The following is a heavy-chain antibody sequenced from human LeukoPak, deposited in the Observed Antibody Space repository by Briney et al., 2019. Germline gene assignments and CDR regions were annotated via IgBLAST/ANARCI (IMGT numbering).Heavy chain of an antibody. D-gene: IGHD2-8*02. J-gene: IGHJ3*02. V-gene: IGHV3-7*01. Sequence: GGSLRLSCAASGFAFESYWMSWVRQAPGKGLEWVANIKRDGSEKYYVDSVKGRFTISRDNAKNSLYLQMNSLRAEDTAVYYCARGSTGIWGQGTMVTVSS. CDR2: IKRDGSEK. CDR1: GFAFESYW. CDR3: ARGSTGI.